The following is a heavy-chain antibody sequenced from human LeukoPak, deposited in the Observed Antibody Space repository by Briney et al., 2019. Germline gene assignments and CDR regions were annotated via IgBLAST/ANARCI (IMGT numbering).Heavy chain of an antibody. J-gene: IGHJ2*01. V-gene: IGHV4-30-2*01. Sequence: SQTLSLTCTVSGGSISSGGYYWSWIRQPPGKGLEGIGYIYHSGSTYYNPSLTSRVTISVDRSKNQFSLKLSSVTAADTAVYYCARSVDAGVVTGDWYFDLWRRGTLLTVSS. CDR3: ARSVDAGVVTGDWYFDL. CDR2: IYHSGST. D-gene: IGHD2-21*02. CDR1: GGSISSGGYY.